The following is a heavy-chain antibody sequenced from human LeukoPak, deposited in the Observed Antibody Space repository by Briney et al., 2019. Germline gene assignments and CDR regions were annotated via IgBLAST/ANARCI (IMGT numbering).Heavy chain of an antibody. CDR1: GFTFSSYS. V-gene: IGHV3-21*01. D-gene: IGHD3-3*01. Sequence: GGSLRLSCAASGFTFSSYSMNWVRQAPGKGLEWVSSISSSSSYIYHADSVKGRFTISRDNAKNSLYLQMNSLRAEDTAVYYCAGEVDFGVVVYYYYGMDVWGQGTTVTVSS. J-gene: IGHJ6*02. CDR3: AGEVDFGVVVYYYYGMDV. CDR2: ISSSSSYI.